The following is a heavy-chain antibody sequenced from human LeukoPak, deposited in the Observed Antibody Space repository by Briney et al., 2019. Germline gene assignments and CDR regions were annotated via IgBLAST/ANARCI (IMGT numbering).Heavy chain of an antibody. Sequence: GGSLRLSCAASGFTFSSFAMNWVRQAPGKGLEWVSGISGSGISRGYADSVKGRFTISRDNSKNTVLLQMDSLRAEDTAMYYCAKGTKPVMTIPDYWGQGILVTVSS. J-gene: IGHJ4*02. CDR1: GFTFSSFA. CDR3: AKGTKPVMTIPDY. CDR2: ISGSGISR. V-gene: IGHV3-23*01. D-gene: IGHD1/OR15-1a*01.